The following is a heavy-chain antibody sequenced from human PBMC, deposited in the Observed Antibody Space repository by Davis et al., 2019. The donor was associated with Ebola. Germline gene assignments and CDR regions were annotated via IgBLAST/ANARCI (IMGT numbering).Heavy chain of an antibody. CDR2: IYHSGIT. V-gene: IGHV4-59*01. D-gene: IGHD3-16*01. CDR3: ARVGAATGGELDY. Sequence: MPSETLSLTCTVSGDSISDYYWSWIRQTPGKGLEWIGYIYHSGITKYNPSLQSRVTISLDTSKNQFSLKLKSMTVADTAVYYCARVGAATGGELDYWGQGSLVIVSS. J-gene: IGHJ4*02. CDR1: GDSISDYY.